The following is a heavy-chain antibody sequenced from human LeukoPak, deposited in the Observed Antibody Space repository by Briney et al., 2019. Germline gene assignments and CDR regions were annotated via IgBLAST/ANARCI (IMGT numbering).Heavy chain of an antibody. J-gene: IGHJ3*02. CDR3: AREATMINPDAFDI. CDR1: GFTFSSYS. D-gene: IGHD3-22*01. CDR2: ISSSSSYI. V-gene: IGHV3-21*01. Sequence: GGSLRLSCAAPGFTFSSYSMNWVRQAPGKGLEWVSSISSSSSYIYYADSVKGRFTISRDNAKNSLYLQMNSLRAEDTAVYYCAREATMINPDAFDIRGQGTMVTVSS.